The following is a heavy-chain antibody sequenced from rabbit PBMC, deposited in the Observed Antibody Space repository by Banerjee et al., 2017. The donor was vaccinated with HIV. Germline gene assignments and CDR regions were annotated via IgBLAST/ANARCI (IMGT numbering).Heavy chain of an antibody. CDR1: GFSFSSSYY. V-gene: IGHV1S40*01. J-gene: IGHJ4*01. D-gene: IGHD8-1*01. CDR2: IYVGSGGST. Sequence: QSLEESGGDLVKPGASLTLTCTASGFSFSSSYYICWVRQAPGKGLEWIACIYVGSGGSTYYASWAKGRFTISKTSSTTVTLQMTSLTVADTAAYFCARGVYGNSYYRWNLWGPGTLVTVS. CDR3: ARGVYGNSYYRWNL.